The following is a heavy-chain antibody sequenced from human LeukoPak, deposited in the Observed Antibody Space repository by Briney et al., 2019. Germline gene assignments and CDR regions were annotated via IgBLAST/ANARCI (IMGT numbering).Heavy chain of an antibody. CDR3: AREEYVAFDI. Sequence: SETLSLTCTVSGGSISSYYWSWLRQPPGKGLEWIGYIYYSGSTNYNPSLKSRVTISVDTSKNQFSLKLSSVTAADTAVYYCAREEYVAFDIWGQGTMVTVSS. J-gene: IGHJ3*02. D-gene: IGHD2-2*01. CDR2: IYYSGST. CDR1: GGSISSYY. V-gene: IGHV4-59*01.